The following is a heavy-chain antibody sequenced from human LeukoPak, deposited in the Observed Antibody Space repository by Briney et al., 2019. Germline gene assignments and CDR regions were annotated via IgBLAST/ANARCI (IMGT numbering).Heavy chain of an antibody. CDR2: VDHTGST. D-gene: IGHD6-13*01. Sequence: SETLSLTCSVSDDSITMYYWTWIRQPPGKGLEWIGYVDHTGSTNFNPSLKSRVTISVDTSKNQFSLKLSSVTAADTAVYYCARGSSWYYFDYWGQGTLVTVSS. V-gene: IGHV4-59*01. CDR1: DDSITMYY. CDR3: ARGSSWYYFDY. J-gene: IGHJ4*02.